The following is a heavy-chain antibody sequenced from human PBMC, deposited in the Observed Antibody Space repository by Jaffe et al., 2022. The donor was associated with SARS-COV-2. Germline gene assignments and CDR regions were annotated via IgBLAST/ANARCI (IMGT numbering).Heavy chain of an antibody. CDR1: GFTFSSYG. J-gene: IGHJ3*02. Sequence: QVQLVESGGGVVQPGRSLRLSCAASGFTFSSYGMHWVRQAPGKGLEWVAVIWYDESNKYYADSVKGRFTISRDNSRNTLYLQMNSLRAEDTAVYYCARDQGVGYSYAYGFNIWGQGTMVTVSS. CDR3: ARDQGVGYSYAYGFNI. D-gene: IGHD5-18*01. CDR2: IWYDESNK. V-gene: IGHV3-33*01.